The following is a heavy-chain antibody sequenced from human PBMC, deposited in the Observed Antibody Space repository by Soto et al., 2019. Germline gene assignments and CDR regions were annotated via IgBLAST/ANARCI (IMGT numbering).Heavy chain of an antibody. Sequence: SETLSLTCTVSGGSISSGGYYWTWIRQPPGKGLEWIGYIYYSGSTNYNPSLKSRVTISVDTSKNQFSLKLSSVTAADTAVYYCASLLHYDSSDYDGFDYWSQGTLVTVSS. D-gene: IGHD3-22*01. CDR1: GGSISSGGYY. CDR3: ASLLHYDSSDYDGFDY. J-gene: IGHJ4*02. V-gene: IGHV4-61*08. CDR2: IYYSGST.